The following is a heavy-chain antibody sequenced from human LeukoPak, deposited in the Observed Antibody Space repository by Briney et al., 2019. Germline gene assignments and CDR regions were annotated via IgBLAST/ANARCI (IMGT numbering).Heavy chain of an antibody. CDR2: IYHSGST. CDR3: AREAEGLQYYDSSGYYLSY. Sequence: SETLSLTCTVSGGSISSGGYYWSWIRQPPGKGPEWIGYIYHSGSTYYNPSLKSRVTISVDRSKNQFSLKLSSVTAADTAVYYCAREAEGLQYYDSSGYYLSYWGQGTLVTVSS. J-gene: IGHJ4*02. CDR1: GGSISSGGYY. D-gene: IGHD3-22*01. V-gene: IGHV4-30-2*01.